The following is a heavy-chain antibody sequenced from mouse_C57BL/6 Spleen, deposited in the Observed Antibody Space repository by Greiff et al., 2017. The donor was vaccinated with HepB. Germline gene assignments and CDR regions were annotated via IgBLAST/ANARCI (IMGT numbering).Heavy chain of an antibody. CDR1: GYTFTSYW. CDR2: IHPNSGST. V-gene: IGHV1-64*01. Sequence: QVQLQQPGAELVKPGASVKLSCKASGYTFTSYWMHWVKQRPGQGLEWIGMIHPNSGSTNYNEKFKSKATLTVDKSSSTAYMQLSSLTSEDSAVYYCARNGDYQGYYFDYWGQGTTLTVSS. D-gene: IGHD5-5*01. CDR3: ARNGDYQGYYFDY. J-gene: IGHJ2*01.